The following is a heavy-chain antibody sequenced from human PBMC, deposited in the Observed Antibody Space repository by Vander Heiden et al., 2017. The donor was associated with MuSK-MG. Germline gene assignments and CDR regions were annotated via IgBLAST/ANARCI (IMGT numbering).Heavy chain of an antibody. CDR2: IYYRGNT. V-gene: IGHV4-39*01. CDR1: GGSISSSSYY. D-gene: IGHD1-26*01. CDR3: ARLYSGSRPPDY. J-gene: IGHJ4*02. Sequence: QLQLQESGPGLVKPSETLSLTCTVSGGSISSSSYYWGWLRQPPGKGLEWIGSIYYRGNTYYNPSLKSRVTISVDTSKNQLSLKLSSVTAADTAVYYCARLYSGSRPPDYWGQGTLVTVSS.